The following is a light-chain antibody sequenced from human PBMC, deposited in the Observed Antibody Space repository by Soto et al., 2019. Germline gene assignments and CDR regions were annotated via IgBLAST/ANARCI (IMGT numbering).Light chain of an antibody. V-gene: IGKV1-33*01. CDR1: QDIGDY. Sequence: DIKMTQSPASLSASVGDRVTITCQATQDIGDYLNWFQQKPGKAPKLLIYDAANLPPGVPSRFSGSGSGTNFTFTIGSLQPEDTATYYCQQYDNRPYTFGQGTNLEIK. CDR2: DAA. J-gene: IGKJ2*01. CDR3: QQYDNRPYT.